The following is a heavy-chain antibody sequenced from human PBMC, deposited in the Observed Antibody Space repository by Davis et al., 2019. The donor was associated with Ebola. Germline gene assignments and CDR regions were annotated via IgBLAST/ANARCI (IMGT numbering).Heavy chain of an antibody. CDR2: INADGSAT. J-gene: IGHJ4*02. CDR1: GFTFSGFW. Sequence: HTGGSLRLSCAASGFTFSGFWVHWVRQPPGKGPVWVARINADGSATGYADSVRGRFTVSRDNAKNTVYLQMNSLRAEDTAVYYCAKSHVGVRLWEFDYWGQGTLITVSS. V-gene: IGHV3-74*01. D-gene: IGHD1-26*01. CDR3: AKSHVGVRLWEFDY.